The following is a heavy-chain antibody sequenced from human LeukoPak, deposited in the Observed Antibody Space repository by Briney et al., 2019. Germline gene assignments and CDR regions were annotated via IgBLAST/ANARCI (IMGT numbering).Heavy chain of an antibody. Sequence: PGGSLRLSCAASGFTFDDYAMHWVRQAPGKGLEWVSGISWNSGSIGYADSVKGRFTISRDNAKNSLYLQMNSLRAEDTAVYYCARDTELDPWGQGTLVTVSS. CDR3: ARDTELDP. J-gene: IGHJ5*02. D-gene: IGHD1-14*01. CDR2: ISWNSGSI. V-gene: IGHV3-9*01. CDR1: GFTFDDYA.